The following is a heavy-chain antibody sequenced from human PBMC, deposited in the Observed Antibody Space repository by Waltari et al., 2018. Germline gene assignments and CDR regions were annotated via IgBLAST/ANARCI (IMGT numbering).Heavy chain of an antibody. CDR2: ISGDGTTD. D-gene: IGHD6-19*01. J-gene: IGHJ3*02. CDR3: ARRSSMGVFRALDI. CDR1: GFTFSWYS. Sequence: QVHLVESGGGVVQPGRSLRLSCAASGFTFSWYSLNWVCQAPGKGLEWVAFISGDGTTDHYADSVKGRFTISRDNSKNTLFLQMNSLKAEDTAIYYCARRSSMGVFRALDIWGQGTMVSVSS. V-gene: IGHV3-30*19.